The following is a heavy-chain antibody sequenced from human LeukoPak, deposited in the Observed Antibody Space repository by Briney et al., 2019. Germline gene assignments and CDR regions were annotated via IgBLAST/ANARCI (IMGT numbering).Heavy chain of an antibody. CDR2: ISAYNGNT. V-gene: IGHV1-18*01. J-gene: IGHJ6*03. CDR1: GYTLTSYA. CDR3: AKAGVDYYYYYYMDV. Sequence: ASVKLSCKASGYTLTSYATSGGPQAPEQGLEWIGWISAYNGNTNSAQKLQGRVTMTTDTSTSTAYMELRSLRSDDTAVYYCAKAGVDYYYYYYMDVWGKGTTVTVSS.